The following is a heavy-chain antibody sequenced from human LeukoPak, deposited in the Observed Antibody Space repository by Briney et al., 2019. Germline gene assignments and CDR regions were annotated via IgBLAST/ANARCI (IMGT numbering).Heavy chain of an antibody. CDR1: GFTFSHYA. CDR3: ARGDDSGYYDYFDY. Sequence: PGGSLRLSCAASGFTFSHYAIHWVRQAPGKGLEWVSTIYTGGNTYCAASVKGRFTISRDFSKNTVFLHMNSLRAEDTAMYYCARGDDSGYYDYFDYWGQGALVTVSS. J-gene: IGHJ4*02. V-gene: IGHV3-53*01. D-gene: IGHD3-22*01. CDR2: IYTGGNT.